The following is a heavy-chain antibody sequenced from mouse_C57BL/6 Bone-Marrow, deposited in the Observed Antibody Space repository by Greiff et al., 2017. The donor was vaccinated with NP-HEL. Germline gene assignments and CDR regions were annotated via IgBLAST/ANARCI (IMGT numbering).Heavy chain of an antibody. CDR1: GYTFTDHT. CDR2: IYPRDGST. Sequence: VQLQQSDAELVKPGASVKISCKVSGYTFTDHTIHWMKQRPGQGLEWIGYIYPRDGSTKYNEKFKGKATLTADKSSSTAYMQLNSLTSEDYAVYFCARIYCSNWYFDVWGTGTTVTVSS. V-gene: IGHV1-78*01. D-gene: IGHD1-1*01. CDR3: ARIYCSNWYFDV. J-gene: IGHJ1*03.